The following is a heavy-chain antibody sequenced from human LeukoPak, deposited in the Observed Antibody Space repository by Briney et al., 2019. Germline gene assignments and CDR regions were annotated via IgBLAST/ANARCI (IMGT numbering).Heavy chain of an antibody. CDR2: ISAYNGNT. Sequence: GASVKVSCKASGYTFTSYGISWVRQAPGQGLEWMGWISAYNGNTNYAQKLQGRVTMTTDTSTSTAYMELRSLRSDDTAVYYCASHSPEGGLTDYYYYGMDAWGQGTTVTVSS. CDR1: GYTFTSYG. V-gene: IGHV1-18*01. J-gene: IGHJ6*02. D-gene: IGHD2-21*02. CDR3: ASHSPEGGLTDYYYYGMDA.